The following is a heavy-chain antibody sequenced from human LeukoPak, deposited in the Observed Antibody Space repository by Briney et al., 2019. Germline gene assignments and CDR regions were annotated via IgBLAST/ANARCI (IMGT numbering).Heavy chain of an antibody. V-gene: IGHV4-34*01. CDR3: ASSIAVAGPVDY. D-gene: IGHD6-19*01. CDR2: INHSGST. CDR1: GGSFSGYY. J-gene: IGHJ4*02. Sequence: SETLSLTCAVYGGSFSGYYWSWIRQPPGKGLEWIGEINHSGSTNYNPSLKSRVTISVDTSKNQFSLKLSSVAAADTAVYYCASSIAVAGPVDYWGQGTLVTVSS.